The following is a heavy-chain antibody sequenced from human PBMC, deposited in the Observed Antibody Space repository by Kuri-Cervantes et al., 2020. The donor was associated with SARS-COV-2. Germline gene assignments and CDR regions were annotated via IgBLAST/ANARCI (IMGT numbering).Heavy chain of an antibody. J-gene: IGHJ4*02. CDR1: GYTFTSYY. CDR2: ISAYNGNT. V-gene: IGHV1-18*04. Sequence: ASVKVSCKASGYTFTSYYMHWVRQAPGQGLEWMGWISAYNGNTNYAQKLQGRVTMTTDTSTSTAYMELRSLRSDDTAVYYCARDKGFCGGPPERGFDYWGQGTLVTVSS. CDR3: ARDKGFCGGPPERGFDY. D-gene: IGHD2-2*01.